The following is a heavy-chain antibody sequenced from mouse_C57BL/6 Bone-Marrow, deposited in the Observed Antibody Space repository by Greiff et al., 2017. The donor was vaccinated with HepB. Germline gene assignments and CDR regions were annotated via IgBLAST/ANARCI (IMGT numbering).Heavy chain of an antibody. J-gene: IGHJ1*03. CDR1: GYAFSSSW. V-gene: IGHV1-82*01. CDR3: ASGPYFDV. CDR2: IYPGDGDT. Sequence: QVQLKESGPELVKPGASVKISCKASGYAFSSSWMNWVKQRPGKGLEWIGRIYPGDGDTNYNGKFKGKATLTADKSSSTAYMQLSSLTSEDSAVYFGASGPYFDVWGTGTTVTVSS.